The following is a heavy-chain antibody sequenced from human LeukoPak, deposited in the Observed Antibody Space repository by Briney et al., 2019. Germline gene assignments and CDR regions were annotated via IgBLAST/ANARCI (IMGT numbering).Heavy chain of an antibody. V-gene: IGHV1-69*13. CDR2: IIPIFGTA. CDR1: GYTITGYY. J-gene: IGHJ1*01. CDR3: ASYYGGKRYFQH. Sequence: SVKVSCKAFGYTITGYYIHWVRQAPGQGLEWMGGIIPIFGTANYAQKFQGRVTITADESTSTAYMELSSLRSEDTAVYYCASYYGGKRYFQHWGQGTLVTVSS. D-gene: IGHD4-23*01.